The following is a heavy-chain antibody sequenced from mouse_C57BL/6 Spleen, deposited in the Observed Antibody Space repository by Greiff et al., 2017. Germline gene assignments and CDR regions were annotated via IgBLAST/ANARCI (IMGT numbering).Heavy chain of an antibody. D-gene: IGHD2-3*01. CDR3: ARENGYSWFAY. CDR2: ISAGGSYT. Sequence: EVKLMESGGGLVKPGGSLTLSCAASGFTFSSYAMSWVRQTPEKRLEWVATISAGGSYTYYPDNVKGRFTISRDNAKNNLYLQMSHLKSEDTAMYYCARENGYSWFAYWGQGTLVTVSA. J-gene: IGHJ3*01. CDR1: GFTFSSYA. V-gene: IGHV5-4*01.